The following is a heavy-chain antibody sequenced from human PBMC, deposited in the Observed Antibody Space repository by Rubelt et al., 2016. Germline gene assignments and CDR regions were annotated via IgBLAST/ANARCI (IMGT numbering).Heavy chain of an antibody. CDR1: GFTFSIYR. V-gene: IGHV3-21*02. D-gene: IGHD5-18*01. CDR3: AGDAVPHLWSSEVDY. J-gene: IGHJ4*02. CDR2: ISSSGSTI. Sequence: EIQLVESGGGLVKPGGSLRLSCAASGFTFSIYRMKWVRQAPGKGLEWVSSISSSGSTIYYADSVKGRFTISRDNAKNSLYLQMNSLEGEGTAVYYCAGDAVPHLWSSEVDYWGQGTLVTVSS.